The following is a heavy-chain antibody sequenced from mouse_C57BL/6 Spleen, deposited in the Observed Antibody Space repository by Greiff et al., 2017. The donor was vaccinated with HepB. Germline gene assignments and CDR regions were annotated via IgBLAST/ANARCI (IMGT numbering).Heavy chain of an antibody. Sequence: EVQLQQSGAELVRPGASVKLSCTASGFNIKDYYMHWVKQRPEQGLEWIGRIDPEDGDTEYAPKFQGKATMTADTSSNTAYLQLSSLTSEDTAVYCCTCYYYGSQFAYWGQGTLVTVSA. CDR3: TCYYYGSQFAY. CDR1: GFNIKDYY. CDR2: IDPEDGDT. J-gene: IGHJ3*01. V-gene: IGHV14-1*01. D-gene: IGHD1-1*01.